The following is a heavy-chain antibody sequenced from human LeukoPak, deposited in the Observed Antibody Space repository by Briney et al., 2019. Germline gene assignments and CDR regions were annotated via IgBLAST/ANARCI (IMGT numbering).Heavy chain of an antibody. J-gene: IGHJ4*02. CDR1: GDTLSQLT. CDR2: FDPEYGEK. CDR3: ARTYYYDSSGYYFDY. V-gene: IGHV1-24*01. D-gene: IGHD3-22*01. Sequence: ASVKVSCKISGDTLSQLTIHWVRQAPGEGLEKMGRFDPEYGEKVFAQKFQGRLTITADESTSTAYMELSSLRSEDTAVYYCARTYYYDSSGYYFDYWGQGTLVTVSS.